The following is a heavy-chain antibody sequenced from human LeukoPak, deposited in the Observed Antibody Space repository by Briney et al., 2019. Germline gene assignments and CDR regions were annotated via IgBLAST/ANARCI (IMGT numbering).Heavy chain of an antibody. J-gene: IGHJ6*02. CDR1: GYTFTSYA. Sequence: ASVKVSCKASGYTFTSYAMHWVRQAPGQRLEWMGWINAGNGNTKYSQKFQGRVTITRDTSASTAYMELSSLRSEDTAVYYCARDQDCSGGSCYSTYYYYGMDVWGQGTTVTVSS. CDR2: INAGNGNT. D-gene: IGHD2-15*01. V-gene: IGHV1-3*01. CDR3: ARDQDCSGGSCYSTYYYYGMDV.